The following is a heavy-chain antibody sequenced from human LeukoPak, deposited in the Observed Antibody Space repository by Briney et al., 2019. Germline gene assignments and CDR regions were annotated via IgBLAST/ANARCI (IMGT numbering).Heavy chain of an antibody. D-gene: IGHD6-13*01. CDR3: ARGDIAAAVAPLGY. V-gene: IGHV4-4*07. CDR2: IYTSGST. J-gene: IGHJ4*02. CDR1: GGSISSYY. Sequence: KSSETLSLTCTVSGGSISSYYWSWLRQPAGKGLEWIGRIYTSGSTNYNPSLKSRVTMSVDTSKNQFSLKLSSVTAADTAVYYCARGDIAAAVAPLGYWGQGTLVTVSS.